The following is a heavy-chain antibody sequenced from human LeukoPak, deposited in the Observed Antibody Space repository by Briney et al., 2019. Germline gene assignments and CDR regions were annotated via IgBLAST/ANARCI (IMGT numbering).Heavy chain of an antibody. CDR3: FGKSVYSVF. V-gene: IGHV3-11*01. Sequence: KPGGSLRLSCAASGFTFSDCDMAWIRQSPGKGLEWVSHIASDETPIDYADSVKGRFTISRDNAKSSLYLQMDSLRAEDTATYCGFGKSVYSVFWGQGTLVTVSS. J-gene: IGHJ4*02. CDR1: GFTFSDCD. CDR2: IASDETPI. D-gene: IGHD4-23*01.